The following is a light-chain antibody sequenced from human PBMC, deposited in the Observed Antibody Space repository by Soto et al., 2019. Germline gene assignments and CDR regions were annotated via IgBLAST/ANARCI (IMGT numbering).Light chain of an antibody. CDR3: QSFDSSMSSFV. Sequence: QSVLTQPPSVSGAPGQRVTISCSGSRSNIGAGYDVHWYHQLPGAAPKLLIFASDNRPSGVPDRFSGSKSGTSASLAITGLQADDEADYYCQSFDSSMSSFVFGGGTKLTVL. CDR1: RSNIGAGYD. V-gene: IGLV1-40*01. J-gene: IGLJ3*02. CDR2: ASD.